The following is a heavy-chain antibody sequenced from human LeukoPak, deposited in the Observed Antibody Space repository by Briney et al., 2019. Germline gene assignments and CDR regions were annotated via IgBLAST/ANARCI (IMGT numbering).Heavy chain of an antibody. D-gene: IGHD3-10*01. CDR3: ARALLWFGESPFDY. CDR2: IRYDGSNK. V-gene: IGHV3-30*02. J-gene: IGHJ4*02. CDR1: GFTFSSYG. Sequence: PGGSLRLSCAASGFTFSSYGMHWVRQAPGKGLEWVAFIRYDGSNKYYADSVKGRFTISRDNSKNTLYLQMNSLRAEDTAVYYCARALLWFGESPFDYWGQGTLVTVSS.